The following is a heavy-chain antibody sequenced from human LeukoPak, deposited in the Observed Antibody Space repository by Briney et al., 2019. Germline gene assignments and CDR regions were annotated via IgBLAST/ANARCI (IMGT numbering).Heavy chain of an antibody. Sequence: GESLKISCKGSGYSFTSYWIGWVRQMPGKGLGWMGIIYTGGSDTRYSASFQGQVTISADKSISTAYLQWSSLKASDTAMYYCARKFYCYDSSGYYYGSNNWFDPWGQGTLVTVSS. CDR2: IYTGGSDT. CDR1: GYSFTSYW. CDR3: ARKFYCYDSSGYYYGSNNWFDP. D-gene: IGHD3-22*01. J-gene: IGHJ5*02. V-gene: IGHV5-51*01.